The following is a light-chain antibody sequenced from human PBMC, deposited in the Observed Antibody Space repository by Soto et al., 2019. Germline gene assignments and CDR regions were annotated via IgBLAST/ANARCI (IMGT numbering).Light chain of an antibody. Sequence: EIVLTQSPGTLSLSPGERATLSCRASQSVRSNYLAWYQQKPGQTPRLLINGASIRATGIPDRFSGSGSGTDFTLTISRLEPEDFAVYYCQQYGGSPYTFAQGTKLEIK. CDR3: QQYGGSPYT. CDR2: GAS. J-gene: IGKJ2*01. CDR1: QSVRSNY. V-gene: IGKV3-20*01.